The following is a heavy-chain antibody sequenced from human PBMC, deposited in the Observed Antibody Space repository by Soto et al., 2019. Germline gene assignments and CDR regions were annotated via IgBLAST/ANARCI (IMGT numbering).Heavy chain of an antibody. CDR3: AREGTYYYDSSGYPRCDY. V-gene: IGHV3-33*01. D-gene: IGHD3-22*01. CDR2: IWYDGSNK. CDR1: GFTFSSYG. Sequence: GGSLRLSCAASGFTFSSYGMHWVRQAPGKGLEWVAVIWYDGSNKYYADSVKGRFTISRDNSKNTLYLQMNSLRAEDTAVYYCAREGTYYYDSSGYPRCDYWGQGTLVTVSS. J-gene: IGHJ4*02.